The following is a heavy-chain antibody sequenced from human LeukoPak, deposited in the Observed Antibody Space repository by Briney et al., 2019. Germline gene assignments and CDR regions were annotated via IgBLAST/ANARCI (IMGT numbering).Heavy chain of an antibody. D-gene: IGHD2-15*01. CDR3: TKAPIVSCSGAFCYPFDS. V-gene: IGHV3-23*01. Sequence: PGGSLRLSCAASGFTFNNYAMSWVRQAPGKGLEWVSATVGGGSPNTYHADPVKGRSTISRDNSKNTLFLQMNSLRAEDTAIYYCTKAPIVSCSGAFCYPFDSWGQGTLVTVSS. CDR2: TVGGGSPNT. J-gene: IGHJ4*02. CDR1: GFTFNNYA.